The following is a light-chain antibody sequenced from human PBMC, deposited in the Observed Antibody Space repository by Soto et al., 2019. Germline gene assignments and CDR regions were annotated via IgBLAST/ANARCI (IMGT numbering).Light chain of an antibody. Sequence: IQMTHSASSRSASVGDRVTITCRASQSISSYLTWYQQKQGKAPEXLISDVSNLERGVASRFSGSVSGTEFTLTISSMQTDDFATYYCQQYHGYSRTFGQGTKVDIK. CDR2: DVS. CDR1: QSISSY. CDR3: QQYHGYSRT. J-gene: IGKJ1*01. V-gene: IGKV1-5*01.